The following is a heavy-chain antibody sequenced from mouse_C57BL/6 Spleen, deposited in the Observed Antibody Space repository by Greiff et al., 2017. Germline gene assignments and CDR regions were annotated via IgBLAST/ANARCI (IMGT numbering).Heavy chain of an antibody. CDR2: IDPSVSYT. CDR3: ARSYYSNEVYFDY. D-gene: IGHD2-5*01. CDR1: GYTFTSYW. V-gene: IGHV1-69*01. J-gene: IGHJ2*01. Sequence: QVQLKQPGAELVMPGASVKLSCKASGYTFTSYWMHWVKQRPGQGLEWIGEIDPSVSYTNYNQKFKGKSTLTVDKSSSTAYMQLSSLTSEDSAVYYCARSYYSNEVYFDYWGQGTTLTVSS.